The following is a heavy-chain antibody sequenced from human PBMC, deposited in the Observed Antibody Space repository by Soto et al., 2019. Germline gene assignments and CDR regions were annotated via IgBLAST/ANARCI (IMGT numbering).Heavy chain of an antibody. D-gene: IGHD2-2*01. V-gene: IGHV4-39*01. CDR1: GGSVSSSSYS. Sequence: SETLSLTCTVSGGSVSSSSYSWGWIRQPPGKGLEWIGIIYYSENTYYNPSLMSRVTISVDTSKNQFSLKLSSVTAADTAVYYCARLNGYCISTNCHGYYGMDVWGQGTTVTSP. J-gene: IGHJ6*02. CDR2: IYYSENT. CDR3: ARLNGYCISTNCHGYYGMDV.